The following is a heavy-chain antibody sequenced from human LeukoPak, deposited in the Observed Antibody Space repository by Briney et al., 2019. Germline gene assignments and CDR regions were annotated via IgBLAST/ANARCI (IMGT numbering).Heavy chain of an antibody. Sequence: PSETLSLTCTVSGGSISGYYWSWIRQPPGKGVEWIGFIHYTGSTDYNPSLKSRVTISTDTSNNQLALRLTSVTAADTAVYYCARKGEHYYDSGKLWPAWFDSWGQGTLVTVSS. D-gene: IGHD3-10*01. CDR2: IHYTGST. CDR1: GGSISGYY. J-gene: IGHJ5*01. V-gene: IGHV4-59*01. CDR3: ARKGEHYYDSGKLWPAWFDS.